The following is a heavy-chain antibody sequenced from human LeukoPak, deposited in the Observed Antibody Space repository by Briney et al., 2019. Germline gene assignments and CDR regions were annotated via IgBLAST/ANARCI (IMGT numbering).Heavy chain of an antibody. Sequence: SVKVSCKASGGTFSSYAISWVRQAPGQGLEWKGGIIPIFGTANHAQKFQGRVTITADESTSTAYMELSSLRSEDTAVYYCATVLRYFDWLPIDYWGQGTLVTVSS. V-gene: IGHV1-69*13. CDR1: GGTFSSYA. J-gene: IGHJ4*02. CDR2: IIPIFGTA. CDR3: ATVLRYFDWLPIDY. D-gene: IGHD3-9*01.